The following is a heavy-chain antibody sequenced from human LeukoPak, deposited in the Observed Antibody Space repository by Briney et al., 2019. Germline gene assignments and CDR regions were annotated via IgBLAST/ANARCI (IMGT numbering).Heavy chain of an antibody. CDR3: AKADFHGAFDI. CDR2: ITWNSGSI. Sequence: SLRLSCAASGFTFDDYAMHWVRQAPGKGLEWVSGITWNSGSIGYADSVKGRFTISRDNAKNSLYLQMNSLRAEDTALYYCAKADFHGAFDIWGQGTMVTVSS. D-gene: IGHD3/OR15-3a*01. J-gene: IGHJ3*02. V-gene: IGHV3-9*01. CDR1: GFTFDDYA.